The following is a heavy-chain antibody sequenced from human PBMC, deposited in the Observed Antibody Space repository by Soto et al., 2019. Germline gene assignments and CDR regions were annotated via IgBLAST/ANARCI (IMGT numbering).Heavy chain of an antibody. Sequence: ASVKVSCKASGYTFTSYGISWVRQAPGQGLEWMGWISAYNGNTNYAQKLQGRVTMTTDTSTSTAYMELRSLRSDDTAVYYCARDGRYYDFCSGVGPWGQGTLVTVSS. CDR3: ARDGRYYDFCSGVGP. D-gene: IGHD3-3*01. J-gene: IGHJ5*02. CDR1: GYTFTSYG. V-gene: IGHV1-18*01. CDR2: ISAYNGNT.